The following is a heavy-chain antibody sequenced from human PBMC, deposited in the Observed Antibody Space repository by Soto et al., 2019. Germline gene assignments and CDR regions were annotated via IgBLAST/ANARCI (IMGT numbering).Heavy chain of an antibody. D-gene: IGHD3-3*01. Sequence: SETLSLTCTVSGGSISSGDYYRSWIRQPPGKGLEWIGYIYYSGSTYYNPSLKSRVTISVDTSKNQFSLKLSSVTAADTAVYYCAREVITIFGVVTTNWFDPWGQGTLVTVSS. J-gene: IGHJ5*02. CDR1: GGSISSGDYY. CDR2: IYYSGST. CDR3: AREVITIFGVVTTNWFDP. V-gene: IGHV4-30-4*01.